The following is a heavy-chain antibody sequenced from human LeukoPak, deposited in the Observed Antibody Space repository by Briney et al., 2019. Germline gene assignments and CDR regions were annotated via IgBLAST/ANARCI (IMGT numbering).Heavy chain of an antibody. Sequence: SETLSLTCTVSGGSISHYYWSWIRQPAGKGLEWIGHIYSTGSPNNNPSLKSRVTISLVKSKNQFSLKQTSVTAADTAVSYCARAYSISWYYFDYWGQGTLVTVSS. CDR3: ARAYSISWYYFDY. D-gene: IGHD6-13*01. CDR1: GGSISHYY. CDR2: IYSTGSP. J-gene: IGHJ4*01. V-gene: IGHV4-4*07.